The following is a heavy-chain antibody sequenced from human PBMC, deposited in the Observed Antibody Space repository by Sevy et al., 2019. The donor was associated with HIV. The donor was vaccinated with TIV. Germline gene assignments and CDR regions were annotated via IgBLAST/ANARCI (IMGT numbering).Heavy chain of an antibody. CDR3: ARDQYYDSSGSRFDY. CDR1: GFTFSSYG. J-gene: IGHJ4*02. V-gene: IGHV3-33*01. Sequence: GGSPRLSCAASGFTFSSYGMHWVRQAPGKGLEWVAVIWYDGSNKYYADSVKGRFTISRDNSKNTLYLQMNSLRAEDTAVYYCARDQYYDSSGSRFDYWGQGTLVTVSS. CDR2: IWYDGSNK. D-gene: IGHD3-22*01.